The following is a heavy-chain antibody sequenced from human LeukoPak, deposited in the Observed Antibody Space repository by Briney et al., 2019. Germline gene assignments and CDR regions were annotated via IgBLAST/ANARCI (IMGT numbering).Heavy chain of an antibody. J-gene: IGHJ6*03. Sequence: GGSLRLSCAASGFTVSSNYMSWVRQAPGKGLEWVSVIYSGGSTYYADSVKGRFTISRDNSKNTLYLQMNSLRAEDTAVYYCAREIAAAGHYYYYYMDVWGKGTTVTVSS. V-gene: IGHV3-53*01. CDR1: GFTVSSNY. CDR3: AREIAAAGHYYYYYMDV. D-gene: IGHD6-13*01. CDR2: IYSGGST.